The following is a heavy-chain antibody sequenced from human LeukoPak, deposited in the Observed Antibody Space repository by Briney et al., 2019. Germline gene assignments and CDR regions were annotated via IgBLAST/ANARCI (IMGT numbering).Heavy chain of an antibody. CDR3: ARRNAMDV. CDR2: FYSGGKT. V-gene: IGHV3-53*01. CDR1: GFTVSSSY. J-gene: IGHJ6*02. Sequence: GGSLRLSCAASGFTVSSSYMSWVRQAPGKGLEWVSVFYSGGKTYYTDSVKGRFTISRDNSKNTLYLQMNSLRAEDTAVYYCARRNAMDVWGQGTTVIV.